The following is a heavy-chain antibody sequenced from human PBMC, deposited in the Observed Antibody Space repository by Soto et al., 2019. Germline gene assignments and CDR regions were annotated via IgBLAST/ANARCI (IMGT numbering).Heavy chain of an antibody. V-gene: IGHV4-31*03. D-gene: IGHD4-17*01. J-gene: IGHJ6*02. CDR3: ARDTTTHYYGMDV. CDR2: IYYSGST. CDR1: VGSISSGGYY. Sequence: TLSVTCTVSVGSISSGGYYWSWILQHPGKGLEWIGYIYYSGSTYYNPSLKSRVTISVDTSKNQFSLKLSSVTAADTAVYYCARDTTTHYYGMDVWGQGTTVTVSS.